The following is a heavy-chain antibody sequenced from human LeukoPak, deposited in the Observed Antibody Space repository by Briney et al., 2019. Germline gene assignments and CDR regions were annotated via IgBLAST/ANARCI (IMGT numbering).Heavy chain of an antibody. Sequence: GGSLRLSCATAGFTFSSYVMHWVRRTPGKGLVWVSRISHDGFISYADSVKGRFTISRDNAKNTLILQMNSLRAEDTAVYYCARDWVYKIDYWGRGTLVTVSS. CDR1: GFTFSSYV. CDR2: ISHDGFI. D-gene: IGHD5-24*01. CDR3: ARDWVYKIDY. J-gene: IGHJ4*02. V-gene: IGHV3-74*01.